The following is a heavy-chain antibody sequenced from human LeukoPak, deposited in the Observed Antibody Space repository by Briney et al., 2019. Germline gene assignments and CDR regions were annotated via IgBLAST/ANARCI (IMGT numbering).Heavy chain of an antibody. CDR2: ISSSGSNI. CDR1: GFTFSSYE. Sequence: GGSLRLSCAASGFTFSSYEMNWVRQAPGEGLEWFSYISSSGSNIYYADSVKGRFTLSRDNAKNSLYLQMNSLRAEDTAVYHCARRAKLELLDYWGQGPLVTVSS. J-gene: IGHJ4*02. D-gene: IGHD1-7*01. CDR3: ARRAKLELLDY. V-gene: IGHV3-48*03.